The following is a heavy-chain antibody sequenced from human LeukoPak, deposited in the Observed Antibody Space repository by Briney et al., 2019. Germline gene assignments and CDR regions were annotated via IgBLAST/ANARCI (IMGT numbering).Heavy chain of an antibody. CDR3: ARGLPAAIGTPRYNWFDP. CDR1: GYTFTSYY. V-gene: IGHV1-46*03. CDR2: INPSGGST. D-gene: IGHD2-2*01. Sequence: GASVKVSCKAAGYTFTSYYMHWVRQAPGQGLEWMGIINPSGGSTSYAQKFQGRFTMTRDTSTSTVYMELSSLRSEDTAVYYCARGLPAAIGTPRYNWFDPWGQGTLVTVSS. J-gene: IGHJ5*02.